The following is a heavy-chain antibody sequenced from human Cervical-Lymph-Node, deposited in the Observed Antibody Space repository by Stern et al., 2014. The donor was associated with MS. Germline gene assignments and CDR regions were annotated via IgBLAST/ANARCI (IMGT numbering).Heavy chain of an antibody. Sequence: VHLVESGGGLVKPGGSLRLSCAASGFTFSDYYMSWIRQAPGKGLEWVSYISSSDSTIYYADSVKGRFTISRANAKNSLYLQMNSLRAEDTAVYYCARGPRVPAVIPDFDYWGQGTLVTVSS. D-gene: IGHD2-2*01. CDR3: ARGPRVPAVIPDFDY. CDR2: ISSSDSTI. J-gene: IGHJ4*02. V-gene: IGHV3-11*01. CDR1: GFTFSDYY.